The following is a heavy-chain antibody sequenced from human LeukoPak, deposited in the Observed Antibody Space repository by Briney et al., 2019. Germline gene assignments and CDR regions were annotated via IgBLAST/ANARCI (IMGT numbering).Heavy chain of an antibody. D-gene: IGHD3-3*01. Sequence: SVKVSRKASGGTFSSYAISWVRQAPGQGLEWMGGIIPIFGTANYAQKFQGRVTITADESTSTAYMELSSLRSEDTAVYYCARDSYDFWSGYYTGDDYWGQGTLATVSS. CDR3: ARDSYDFWSGYYTGDDY. V-gene: IGHV1-69*13. CDR1: GGTFSSYA. J-gene: IGHJ4*02. CDR2: IIPIFGTA.